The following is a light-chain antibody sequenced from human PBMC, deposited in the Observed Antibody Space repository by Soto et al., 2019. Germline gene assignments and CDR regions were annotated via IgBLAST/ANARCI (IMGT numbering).Light chain of an antibody. CDR3: QQYKSYLRT. CDR1: QSISSW. CDR2: DAS. J-gene: IGKJ1*01. V-gene: IGKV1-5*01. Sequence: DIQMTQSPSTLSASVGDRVTITCRASQSISSWLAWYQQKPGKAPKLLIYDASSLQSGVPSRFSGSGSGTDFTLTISSLQPEDFAAYYCQQYKSYLRTCGQGTKVDIK.